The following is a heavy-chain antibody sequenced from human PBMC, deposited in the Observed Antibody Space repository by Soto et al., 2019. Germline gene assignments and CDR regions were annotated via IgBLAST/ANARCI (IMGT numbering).Heavy chain of an antibody. CDR2: IYYSGST. CDR1: GGYISSYY. V-gene: IGHV4-59*01. D-gene: IGHD2-2*01. J-gene: IGHJ5*02. Sequence: LEPLSLTSTVSGGYISSYYWSWIRQPPGKGLEWIGYIYYSGSTNYNPSLKSRVTISVDTSKNQFSLKLSSVTAADTAVYYCARGRGREPGRKSYNWFDPWGQGTLVTVSS. CDR3: ARGRGREPGRKSYNWFDP.